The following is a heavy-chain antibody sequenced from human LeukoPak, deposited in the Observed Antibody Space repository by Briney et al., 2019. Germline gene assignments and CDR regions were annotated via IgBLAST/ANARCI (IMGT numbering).Heavy chain of an antibody. CDR2: IYYSGST. V-gene: IGHV4-59*01. J-gene: IGHJ5*02. Sequence: PSETLSLTCTVSGGSISSYYWSRIRQPPGKGLEWIGYIYYSGSTNYNPSLKSRVTISVDTSKNQFSLKLSSVTAADTAVYYCARDQGRYFDWQHNWFDPWGQGTLVTVSS. CDR1: GGSISSYY. CDR3: ARDQGRYFDWQHNWFDP. D-gene: IGHD3-9*01.